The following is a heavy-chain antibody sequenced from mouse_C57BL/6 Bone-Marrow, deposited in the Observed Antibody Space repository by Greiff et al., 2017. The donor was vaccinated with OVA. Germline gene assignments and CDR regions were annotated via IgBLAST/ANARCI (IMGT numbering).Heavy chain of an antibody. CDR3: ARRGVTQLGTWFAY. Sequence: QVQLKQSGPGLVQPSQSLSITCTVSGFSLTSYGVHWVRQSPGKGLEWLGVIWSGGSTDYSAAFISRLSISKDNSKSQVFFKMNSLQADDTAIYYCARRGVTQLGTWFAYWGQGTLVTVSA. J-gene: IGHJ3*01. CDR1: GFSLTSYG. D-gene: IGHD4-1*02. V-gene: IGHV2-2*01. CDR2: IWSGGST.